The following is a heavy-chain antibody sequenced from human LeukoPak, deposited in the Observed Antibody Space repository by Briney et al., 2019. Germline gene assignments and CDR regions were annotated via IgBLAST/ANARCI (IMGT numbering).Heavy chain of an antibody. CDR2: ISPYNGNT. CDR1: GYTFTNYG. Sequence: ASVKVPCKTSGYTFTNYGISWVRLAPGQGLEWVGWISPYNGNTNYIQKFQARVTMTTDTSTSTAYMELRSLRSDDTAVYYCARSRGGAMVYWGQGTLVTVSS. CDR3: ARSRGGAMVY. J-gene: IGHJ4*02. V-gene: IGHV1-18*01. D-gene: IGHD3-16*01.